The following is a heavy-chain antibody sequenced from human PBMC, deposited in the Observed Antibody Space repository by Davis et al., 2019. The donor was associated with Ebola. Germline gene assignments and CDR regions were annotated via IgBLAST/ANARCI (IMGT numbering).Heavy chain of an antibody. CDR2: ISSSSSYI. D-gene: IGHD2-2*01. CDR1: GFTFSSYG. Sequence: PGGSLRLSCAASGFTFSSYGMNWVRQAPGKGLEWVSSISSSSSYIYYADPVKGRFTISRDNAKNSLYLQMNSLRAEDTAVYYCAKGIVVAALGGMDVWGQGTTVTVSS. CDR3: AKGIVVAALGGMDV. J-gene: IGHJ6*02. V-gene: IGHV3-21*01.